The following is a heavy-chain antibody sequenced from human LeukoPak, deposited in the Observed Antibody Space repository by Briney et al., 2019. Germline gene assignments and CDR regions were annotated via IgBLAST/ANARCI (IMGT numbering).Heavy chain of an antibody. CDR1: GFTFSTYS. CDR2: ISSSSAI. CDR3: ARGGSWWHGFDY. V-gene: IGHV3-48*01. J-gene: IGHJ4*02. Sequence: PGGSLRLSCAASGFTFSTYSLNWVRQAPGKGLEWVSYISSSSAIYYADSVKGRFTISRDNAQNSVYLQMNSLRAEDTAVYYCARGGSWWHGFDYWGLGTLVTVSS. D-gene: IGHD6-13*01.